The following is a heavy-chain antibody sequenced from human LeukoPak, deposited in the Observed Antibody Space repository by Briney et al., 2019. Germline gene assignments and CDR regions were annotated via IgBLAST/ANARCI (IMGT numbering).Heavy chain of an antibody. J-gene: IGHJ4*02. Sequence: HGASLQISCKGSGSIFTSYWIGWVRQLPGKGLERMGIIYSGGYDTRYNPSFQSQVTISADKSISTAYLQWSSLKASDTAMYYCARLSTLTGQEGTVDYWGQGTLVTVSS. CDR2: IYSGGYDT. V-gene: IGHV5-51*01. D-gene: IGHD3-9*01. CDR3: ARLSTLTGQEGTVDY. CDR1: GSIFTSYW.